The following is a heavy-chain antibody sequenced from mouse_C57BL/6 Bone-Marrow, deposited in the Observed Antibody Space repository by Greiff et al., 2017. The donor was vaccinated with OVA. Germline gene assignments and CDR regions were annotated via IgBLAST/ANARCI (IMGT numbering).Heavy chain of an antibody. J-gene: IGHJ4*01. CDR2: IHPNSGST. CDR3: ARGGYYGRRAMDY. D-gene: IGHD1-1*01. V-gene: IGHV1-64*01. CDR1: GYTFTSYW. Sequence: VQLQQPGAELVKPGASVKLSCKASGYTFTSYWMHWVKQRPGQGLEWIGMIHPNSGSTNYNEKFKSKATLTVDNSSSTAYMQLSSLTSEDSAVYYCARGGYYGRRAMDYWGQGTSVTVSS.